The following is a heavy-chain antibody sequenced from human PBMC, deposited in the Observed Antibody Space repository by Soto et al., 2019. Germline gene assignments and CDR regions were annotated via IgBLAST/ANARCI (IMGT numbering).Heavy chain of an antibody. CDR2: IYYSGST. CDR1: GGSISSGGYY. D-gene: IGHD6-19*01. Sequence: QVQLQESGPGLVKPSQTLSLTCTVSGGSISSGGYYWTWIRQHPGKGLEWIGYIYYSGSTYYNPSLMSRLTISVDTSKNQFSLKLSSVTAADTAVYYCASGIAVAHSWEYWGQGTLVTVSS. CDR3: ASGIAVAHSWEY. V-gene: IGHV4-31*03. J-gene: IGHJ4*02.